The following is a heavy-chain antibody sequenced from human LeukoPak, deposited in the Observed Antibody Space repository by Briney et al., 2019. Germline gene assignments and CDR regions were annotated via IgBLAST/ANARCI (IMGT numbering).Heavy chain of an antibody. CDR1: GHSFSTDW. D-gene: IGHD1-7*01. Sequence: PGDSLKISCKGAGHSFSTDWIAWVRQMPGKGLEWMGVIYAGDADTRYSPSFQGQVIISADKSLNTAYLQWTNLKASDTAMYYCARFRGELMDGFDFWGQGTLVTVSS. CDR3: ARFRGELMDGFDF. J-gene: IGHJ4*02. V-gene: IGHV5-51*01. CDR2: IYAGDADT.